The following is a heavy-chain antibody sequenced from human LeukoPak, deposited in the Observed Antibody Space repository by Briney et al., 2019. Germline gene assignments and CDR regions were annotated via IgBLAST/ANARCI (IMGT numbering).Heavy chain of an antibody. V-gene: IGHV1-3*01. D-gene: IGHD6-13*01. J-gene: IGHJ4*02. Sequence: ASVKVSCKASGYTFTSYAMHWVRQAPGQRREWMGWINAGNGNTKYSQKFQGRVTITRDTSASTAYMELSSLKSEDTAVYYCARGTIAAAEKVFDYWGQGTLVTVSS. CDR3: ARGTIAAAEKVFDY. CDR2: INAGNGNT. CDR1: GYTFTSYA.